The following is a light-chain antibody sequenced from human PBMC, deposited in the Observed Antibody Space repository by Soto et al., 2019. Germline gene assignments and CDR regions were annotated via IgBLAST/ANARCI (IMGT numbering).Light chain of an antibody. V-gene: IGKV1-8*01. Sequence: AIRMTQSPSSFSASTGDRVTITCRASQGISSYLAWYQQKPGKAPKLLIYAASTLQSGVPSRFSGSGSGTDFTLTISCLQSEDFATYSCQQNYSATWTFGQGTKVDIK. J-gene: IGKJ1*01. CDR2: AAS. CDR1: QGISSY. CDR3: QQNYSATWT.